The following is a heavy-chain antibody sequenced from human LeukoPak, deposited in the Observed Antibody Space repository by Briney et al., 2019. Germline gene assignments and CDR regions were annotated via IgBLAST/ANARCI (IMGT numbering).Heavy chain of an antibody. CDR2: IIPIFGTA. Sequence: SVKVSCKASGGTFSSYAISWVRQAPGQGLEWMGGIIPIFGTANYAQKFQGRVTITADESTSTAYMELSSLRSEDTAVYYCAREGYRAHGYYYYYGMDVWGQGTTATVSS. D-gene: IGHD3-16*02. J-gene: IGHJ6*02. CDR3: AREGYRAHGYYYYYGMDV. CDR1: GGTFSSYA. V-gene: IGHV1-69*13.